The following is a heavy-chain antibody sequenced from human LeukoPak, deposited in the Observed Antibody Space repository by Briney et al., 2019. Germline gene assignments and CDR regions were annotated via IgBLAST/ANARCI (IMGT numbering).Heavy chain of an antibody. J-gene: IGHJ4*02. V-gene: IGHV1-69*04. CDR3: ASSKGDY. CDR1: GYTFTSYG. Sequence: SVKVSCKASGYTFTSYGISWVRQAPGQGLEWMGRIIPILGIANYAQKFQGRVTITADESTSTAYMELSSLRSEDTAVYYCASSKGDYWGQGTLVTVSS. CDR2: IIPILGIA.